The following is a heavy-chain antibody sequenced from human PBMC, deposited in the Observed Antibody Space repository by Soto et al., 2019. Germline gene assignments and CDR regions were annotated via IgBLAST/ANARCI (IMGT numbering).Heavy chain of an antibody. CDR1: GLTFSSYA. CDR2: ISGSGGST. D-gene: IGHD6-19*01. V-gene: IGHV3-23*01. CDR3: AKDVTSGWYAFDY. Sequence: GGSLRLSGAASGLTFSSYAMSWVRQAPGKGLEWVSAISGSGGSTYYADSVKGRFTISRDNSKNTLYLQMNSLRAEDTAVYYCAKDVTSGWYAFDYWGQGTLVTVSS. J-gene: IGHJ4*02.